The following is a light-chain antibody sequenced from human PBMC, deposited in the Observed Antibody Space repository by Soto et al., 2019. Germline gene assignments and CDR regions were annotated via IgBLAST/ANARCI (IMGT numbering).Light chain of an antibody. CDR1: QSVSSSY. CDR3: QQYGSSTLT. CDR2: GAS. Sequence: EIVLTQSPGTLSLSPGERATLSCRASQSVSSSYLAWYQQKPGQAPRLLIYGASSRATGIPDRFSRSGSGTDVTLTISRLEPEGFAVYYCQQYGSSTLTFGGGTKVEIK. J-gene: IGKJ4*01. V-gene: IGKV3-20*01.